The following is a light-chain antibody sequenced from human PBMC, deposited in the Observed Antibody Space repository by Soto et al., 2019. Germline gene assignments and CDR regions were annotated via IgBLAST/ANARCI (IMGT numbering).Light chain of an antibody. V-gene: IGKV1-5*01. CDR1: QSTSSW. CDR2: DAS. Sequence: DIQMTQYPSTLSASAGATVTITCRASQSTSSWLALYQQKPGKAHKLLIYDASSLEGGVPSRFSGSGSATEFTVTISSLQACYFATSSLQQYNNYWTCAQGTRVEIK. CDR3: QQYNNYWT. J-gene: IGKJ1*01.